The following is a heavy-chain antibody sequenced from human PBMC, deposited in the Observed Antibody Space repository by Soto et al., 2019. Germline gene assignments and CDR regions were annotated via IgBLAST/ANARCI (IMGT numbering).Heavy chain of an antibody. J-gene: IGHJ4*02. Sequence: GGSLRLSCAASGFTFSSYAMSWVRQAPGKGLEWVSAISGSGGSTYYADSVKGRFTISRYNSKNTLYLQMNSLRDEDTAVYYCAKEVAAANFFDYWGQGTLVTVSS. CDR3: AKEVAAANFFDY. V-gene: IGHV3-23*01. D-gene: IGHD6-25*01. CDR1: GFTFSSYA. CDR2: ISGSGGST.